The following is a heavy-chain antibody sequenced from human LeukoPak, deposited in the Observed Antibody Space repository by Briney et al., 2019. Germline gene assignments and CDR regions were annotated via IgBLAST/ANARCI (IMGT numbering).Heavy chain of an antibody. CDR3: AKDSAPIVVVPAASYYYYYMDV. CDR2: IRYDGSNK. D-gene: IGHD2-2*01. CDR1: GFTFSSYG. J-gene: IGHJ6*03. V-gene: IGHV3-30*02. Sequence: PGGSLRLSCAASGFTFSSYGMHWVRQAPGKGLEWVAFIRYDGSNKYYADSVKGRFTISRDNSKNTLYLQMNSLRAEDTAVYYCAKDSAPIVVVPAASYYYYYMDVWGKGTTVTVSS.